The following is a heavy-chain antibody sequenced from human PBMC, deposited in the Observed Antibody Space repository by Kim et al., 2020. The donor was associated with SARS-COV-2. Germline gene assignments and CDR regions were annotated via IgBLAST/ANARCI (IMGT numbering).Heavy chain of an antibody. CDR3: ARENWDTAMVTAQFYYDSSGYYYFDY. J-gene: IGHJ4*02. V-gene: IGHV3-33*05. CDR1: GFTFSSYG. CDR2: ISYDGSNK. D-gene: IGHD3-22*01. Sequence: GGSLRLSCAASGFTFSSYGMHWVRQAPGKGLEWVAVISYDGSNKYYADSVKGRFTISRDNSKNTLYLQMNSLRAEDTAVYYCARENWDTAMVTAQFYYDSSGYYYFDYWGQGTLVTVSS.